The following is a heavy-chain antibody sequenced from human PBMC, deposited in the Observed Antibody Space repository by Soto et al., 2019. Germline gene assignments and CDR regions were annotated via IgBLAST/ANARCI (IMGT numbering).Heavy chain of an antibody. Sequence: ASVKVSCKSSGYKFISDSITWVRQAPGQGLEWMGRISAYNGNTNCAQKLQGRVTMTTDTSTNTAYMELRSLRSDDTAVYYCARGAFCGGAPGCRDMDVWGQGTTVTVSS. CDR3: ARGAFCGGAPGCRDMDV. CDR1: GYKFISDS. J-gene: IGHJ6*02. D-gene: IGHD2-21*01. CDR2: ISAYNGNT. V-gene: IGHV1-18*01.